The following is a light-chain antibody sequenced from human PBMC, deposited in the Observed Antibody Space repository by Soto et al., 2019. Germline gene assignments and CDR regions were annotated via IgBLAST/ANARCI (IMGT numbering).Light chain of an antibody. J-gene: IGKJ5*01. Sequence: DMHMTQSPSSLSASLGDRVTITFQASQNINNYLNWYQQKPGRAPKLLIYDASNLEAGVPSRFRGSGSGTDFTFTISRLQPEDIATYYCQQYENLPTFGQGTRLEIK. CDR1: QNINNY. CDR2: DAS. V-gene: IGKV1-33*01. CDR3: QQYENLPT.